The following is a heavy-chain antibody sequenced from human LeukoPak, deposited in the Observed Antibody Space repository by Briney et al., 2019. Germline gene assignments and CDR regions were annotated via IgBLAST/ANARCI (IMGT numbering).Heavy chain of an antibody. D-gene: IGHD6-13*01. V-gene: IGHV3-30*02. CDR2: IRYDGSNR. J-gene: IGHJ6*02. CDR1: GFSFITYG. CDR3: ARVSEIAAAFYYYGLDV. Sequence: GGSLRLSCAASGFSFITYGIHWVRQAPGKGLEWVAFIRYDGSNRFYADSVRGRFTISRDNSKNTLYLQMNSLRAEDTAVYYCARVSEIAAAFYYYGLDVWGQGTTVTVSS.